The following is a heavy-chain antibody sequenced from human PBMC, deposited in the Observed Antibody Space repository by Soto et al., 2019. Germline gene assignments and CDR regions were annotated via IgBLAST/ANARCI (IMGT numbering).Heavy chain of an antibody. Sequence: PGESLKISCSGSGFTFTDYWIVWGRQMPGKGLEWMGVIYPGDSKTKYNPSFQGQVTLSADKSITTAYLQWSSMEASDTAVYYCARQQVGYFEPDFYYYGMDVWGQGTTVTVSS. D-gene: IGHD3-9*01. V-gene: IGHV5-51*01. CDR1: GFTFTDYW. CDR2: IYPGDSKT. CDR3: ARQQVGYFEPDFYYYGMDV. J-gene: IGHJ6*02.